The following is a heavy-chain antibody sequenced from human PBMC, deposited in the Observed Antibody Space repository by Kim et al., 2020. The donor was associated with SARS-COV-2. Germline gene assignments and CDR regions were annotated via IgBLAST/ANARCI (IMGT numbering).Heavy chain of an antibody. J-gene: IGHJ5*02. Sequence: SGTTNYTPSLKSRVTISVDTSKNQFSLKLSSVTAADTAVYYCARGEMRFDPWGQGTLVTVSS. CDR3: ARGEMRFDP. CDR2: SGTT. V-gene: IGHV4-34*01.